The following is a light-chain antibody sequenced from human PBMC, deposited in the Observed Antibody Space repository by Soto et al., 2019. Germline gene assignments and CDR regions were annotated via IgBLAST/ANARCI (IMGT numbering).Light chain of an antibody. Sequence: DIQMTQSPSTLSASVGDRVTITCRASQNINKWLAWYQQKPGIAPKLLIYRASTLERGVPSRFSGSGSRTDFTLTISSLQPDDSATYYRQQYDSYYSSTFGQGTKVEIK. CDR1: QNINKW. V-gene: IGKV1-5*03. J-gene: IGKJ1*01. CDR2: RAS. CDR3: QQYDSYYSST.